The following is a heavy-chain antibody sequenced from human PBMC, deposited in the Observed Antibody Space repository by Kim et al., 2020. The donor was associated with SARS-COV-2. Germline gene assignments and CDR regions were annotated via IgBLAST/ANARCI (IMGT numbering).Heavy chain of an antibody. CDR1: GGSISSSSFY. J-gene: IGHJ5*02. Sequence: SETLSLTCTVSGGSISSSSFYWGWIRQPPGKGLEWIASIYYSGSTYYNPNPSLKSRVTMSVDTSKNQFSLKLSSVTAADTAVYYCAAEGMTINWFDPWGQGTLVTVSS. CDR3: AAEGMTINWFDP. V-gene: IGHV4-39*01. CDR2: IYYSGST. D-gene: IGHD4-17*01.